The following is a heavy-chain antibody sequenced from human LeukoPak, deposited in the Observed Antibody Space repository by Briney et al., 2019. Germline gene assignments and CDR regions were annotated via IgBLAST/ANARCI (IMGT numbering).Heavy chain of an antibody. CDR1: GGSFTIYS. Sequence: PSETLSLTCAVYGGSFTIYSWTWIRQPPGKSLEWVGEISTSGNTQYNPSLKSRVTISLDASKSQFYLKLNSVTAADTAVYYCARRVRSADYRLDYWGQGTLVTVSS. V-gene: IGHV4-34*01. J-gene: IGHJ4*02. D-gene: IGHD4-11*01. CDR2: ISTSGNT. CDR3: ARRVRSADYRLDY.